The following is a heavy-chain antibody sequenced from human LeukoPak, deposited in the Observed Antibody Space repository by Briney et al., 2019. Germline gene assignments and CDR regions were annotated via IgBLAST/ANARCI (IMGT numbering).Heavy chain of an antibody. CDR1: GGSISSYY. CDR3: ARDRAYSSGPHDAFDI. CDR2: IYYSGST. D-gene: IGHD6-19*01. J-gene: IGHJ3*02. Sequence: SETLSLTCTVSGGSISSYYWSWIRQPPGKGLEWIGYIYYSGSTNYNPSLKSRVTISVDTSKNQFSLKLSSVTAADTAVYYRARDRAYSSGPHDAFDIWGQGTMVTVSS. V-gene: IGHV4-59*01.